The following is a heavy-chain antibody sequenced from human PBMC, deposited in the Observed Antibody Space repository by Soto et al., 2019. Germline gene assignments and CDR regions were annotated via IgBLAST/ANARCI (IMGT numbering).Heavy chain of an antibody. CDR3: ASYCSSTSCYLYYYGMDV. D-gene: IGHD2-2*01. Sequence: SVKVSCKASGGTFSSYAISWVRQAPGQGLEWMGGIIPIFGTANYAQKFQGRVTITADESTSTAYMELSSLRSEDTAVYYCASYCSSTSCYLYYYGMDVWGQGTTVTVSS. J-gene: IGHJ6*02. CDR1: GGTFSSYA. CDR2: IIPIFGTA. V-gene: IGHV1-69*13.